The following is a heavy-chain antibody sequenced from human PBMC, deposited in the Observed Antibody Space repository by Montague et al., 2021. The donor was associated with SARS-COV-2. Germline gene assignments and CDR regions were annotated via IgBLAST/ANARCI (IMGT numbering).Heavy chain of an antibody. J-gene: IGHJ4*02. V-gene: IGHV6-1*01. D-gene: IGHD3-22*01. CDR1: GDSVSSNSAA. Sequence: CAISGDSVSSNSAAWNWIRQSPPTDPKWLGRTYYRPKWHNDYAVPVKSRITINPDTSKNQFSLQLNSVTAEDTAVYYCARELRRIIMIVDIGGFDYWGQGTLVTVSS. CDR3: ARELRRIIMIVDIGGFDY. CDR2: TYYRPKWHN.